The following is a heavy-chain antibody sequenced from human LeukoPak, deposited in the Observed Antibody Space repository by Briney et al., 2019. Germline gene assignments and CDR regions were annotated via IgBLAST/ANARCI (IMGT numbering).Heavy chain of an antibody. V-gene: IGHV3-74*01. J-gene: IGHJ1*01. CDR2: IKSDGST. Sequence: PGGSLRLSCAASGFTFSTYWMHWVRQAPGKGLVWVSRIKSDGSTNYADSVKGRFTISRDNANNTLSLQMNSLRPEDTGAYARAPSEIGGYYPEYFRHWGQGTLVTVSS. CDR3: APSEIGGYYPEYFRH. CDR1: GFTFSTYW. D-gene: IGHD3-22*01.